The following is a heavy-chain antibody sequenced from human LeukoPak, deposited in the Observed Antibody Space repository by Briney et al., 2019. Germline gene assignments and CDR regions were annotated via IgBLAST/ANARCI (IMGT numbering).Heavy chain of an antibody. D-gene: IGHD2-15*01. CDR2: IQYDGSNK. CDR1: GFTFSSYG. Sequence: GGSLRLSCAASGFTFSSYGMHWVRQAPGKGLEWVAFIQYDGSNKYYADSVKGRFTISRDDSKNTLYLQMNSLRAEDTAVYYCVGSSPPISYWGQGTLVTVSS. CDR3: VGSSPPISY. V-gene: IGHV3-30*02. J-gene: IGHJ4*02.